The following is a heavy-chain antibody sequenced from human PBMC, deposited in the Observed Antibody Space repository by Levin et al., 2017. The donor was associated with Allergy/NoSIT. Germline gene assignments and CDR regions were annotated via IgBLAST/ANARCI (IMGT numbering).Heavy chain of an antibody. CDR1: GFSLSTSGVG. J-gene: IGHJ4*02. V-gene: IGHV2-5*02. CDR2: IYWDNDK. CDR3: VHSDRRLRGWFWALDY. D-gene: IGHD4-23*01. Sequence: ESGPTLVKPTQTLTLTCTFSGFSLSTSGVGVGWIRQPPGEALEWLALIYWDNDKRYNPSLKSRLTITKDTSKNQVVLTMTNMDPVDTATYYCVHSDRRLRGWFWALDYWGQGTLVTVSS.